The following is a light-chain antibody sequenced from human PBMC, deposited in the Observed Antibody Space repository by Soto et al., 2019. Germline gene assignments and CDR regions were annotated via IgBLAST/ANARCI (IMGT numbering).Light chain of an antibody. CDR1: QSVSAY. CDR2: DAS. CDR3: QQRSTWPYT. Sequence: EIVLTQSPATLSLSPGERATLSCRASQSVSAYLGWYQQKPGQAPRLLIYDASNRATGIPARFSGSGSETDYTLTISSLEPEDFAVYYCQQRSTWPYTFGQGTKLEIK. V-gene: IGKV3-11*01. J-gene: IGKJ2*01.